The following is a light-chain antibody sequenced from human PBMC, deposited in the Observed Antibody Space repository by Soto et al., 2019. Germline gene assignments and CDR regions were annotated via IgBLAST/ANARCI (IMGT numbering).Light chain of an antibody. J-gene: IGLJ1*01. CDR1: SGDVGGYGY. Sequence: QSVLTQPASVSGSPGQSITISCTGSSGDVGGYGYVSWYQQHPGKAPKLIIYEVTKRPSGVSNRFSGSKSGNTASLTISGLQSDDEADYYSTSYTNTSLLRTVFGTGTKGTVL. CDR3: TSYTNTSLLRTV. CDR2: EVT. V-gene: IGLV2-14*01.